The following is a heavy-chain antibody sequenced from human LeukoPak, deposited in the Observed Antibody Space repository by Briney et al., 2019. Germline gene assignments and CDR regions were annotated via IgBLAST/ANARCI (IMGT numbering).Heavy chain of an antibody. J-gene: IGHJ3*02. V-gene: IGHV4-59*08. CDR1: GGSISSYY. CDR3: ARTPRLLGAFDI. Sequence: PSETLSLTCTVSGGSISSYYWSWIRQPPGKGLEWIGYIYYSGSTNYNPSLKSRVTISVDTSKNQFSLKLSSVTAADTAVYYCARTPRLLGAFDIWGQGTMVTVSS. CDR2: IYYSGST. D-gene: IGHD1-1*01.